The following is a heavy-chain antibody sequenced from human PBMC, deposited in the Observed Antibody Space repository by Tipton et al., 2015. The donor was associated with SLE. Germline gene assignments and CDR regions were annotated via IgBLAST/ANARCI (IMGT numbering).Heavy chain of an antibody. V-gene: IGHV4-39*07. J-gene: IGHJ4*02. CDR2: IYHSGST. CDR1: GGSISSGGYY. CDR3: ASRGLGRLYFDY. D-gene: IGHD6-19*01. Sequence: TLSLTCTVSGGSISSGGYYWGWIRQPPGKGLEWIGSIYHSGSTYYNPSLKSRVTISVDTSKNQFSLKLSSVTAADTAVYHCASRGLGRLYFDYWGQGTLVTVSS.